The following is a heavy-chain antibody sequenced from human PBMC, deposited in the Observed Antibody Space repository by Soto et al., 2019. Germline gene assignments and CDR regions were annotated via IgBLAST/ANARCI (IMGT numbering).Heavy chain of an antibody. CDR3: AKYPGYYDFPYYFDY. D-gene: IGHD3-3*01. CDR2: ISGSGGST. J-gene: IGHJ4*02. Sequence: GGSLRLSCAASGFTFSSYAMSWVRQAPGKGLEWVSAISGSGGSTYYADSVKGRFTISRDNSKNTLYLQMNSLRAEDTAVYYCAKYPGYYDFPYYFDYWGQGSLVTVPQ. V-gene: IGHV3-23*01. CDR1: GFTFSSYA.